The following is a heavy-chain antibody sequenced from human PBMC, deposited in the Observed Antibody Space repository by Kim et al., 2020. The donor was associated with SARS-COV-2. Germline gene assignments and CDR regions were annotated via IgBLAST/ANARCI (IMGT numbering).Heavy chain of an antibody. D-gene: IGHD2-2*01. Sequence: NPSLKSRATISVDTSKNQFSLKLSSVTAADTAVYYCARDIYASFYYYMDIWGKGTTVTVSS. CDR3: ARDIYASFYYYMDI. J-gene: IGHJ6*03. V-gene: IGHV4-59*01.